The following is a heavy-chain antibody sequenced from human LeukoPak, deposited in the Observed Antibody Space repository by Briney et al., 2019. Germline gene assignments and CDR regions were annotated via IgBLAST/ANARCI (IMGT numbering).Heavy chain of an antibody. CDR1: GGSISSSNHY. CDR3: ARMDAVPPSYYFDY. Sequence: KPSETLSLTCTVSGGSISSSNHYWGWIRQPPGKGLEWIGHIYYSGSTYHNPSLKSRVAISVDTSRNQFSLKLSSVTVADKAVYYWARMDAVPPSYYFDYWGQGTLVAVSS. J-gene: IGHJ4*02. D-gene: IGHD5-18*01. V-gene: IGHV4-39*01. CDR2: IYYSGST.